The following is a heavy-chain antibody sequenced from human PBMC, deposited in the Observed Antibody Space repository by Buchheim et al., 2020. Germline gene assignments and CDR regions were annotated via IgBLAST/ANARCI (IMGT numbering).Heavy chain of an antibody. CDR3: ARDHCSSTSCYCDY. CDR1: GFTFGSYG. Sequence: VQLLESGGGLVQPGGSLRLSCAASGFTFGSYGMHWVRQAPGKGLEWVAVIGYDGRNKYYADSVKGRFTISRDTSKNRLYLQMNSLRAEDTAVYYCARDHCSSTSCYCDYWGQGTL. J-gene: IGHJ4*02. D-gene: IGHD2-2*01. V-gene: IGHV3-33*01. CDR2: IGYDGRNK.